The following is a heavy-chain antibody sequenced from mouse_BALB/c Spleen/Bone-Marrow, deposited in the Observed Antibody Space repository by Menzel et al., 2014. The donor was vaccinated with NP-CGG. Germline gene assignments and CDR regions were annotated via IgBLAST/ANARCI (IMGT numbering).Heavy chain of an antibody. Sequence: VQLQQSGAELARPGASVKMSCKASGYTFTNYTMHWVKQRPGQGLEWIGYINPSSGYTNYNQKFKDTATLTADKSSGTAYMQPSSPTSGDSAVYYCARGKTGFYGMDYWGQGASVTVSS. CDR1: GYTFTNYT. CDR3: ARGKTGFYGMDY. CDR2: INPSSGYT. J-gene: IGHJ4*01. V-gene: IGHV1-4*01. D-gene: IGHD4-1*01.